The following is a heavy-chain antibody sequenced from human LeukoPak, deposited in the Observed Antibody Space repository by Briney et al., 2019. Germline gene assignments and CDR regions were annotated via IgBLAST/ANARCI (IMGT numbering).Heavy chain of an antibody. D-gene: IGHD6-13*01. CDR1: GGSISSYY. Sequence: SETLSLTCTVSGGSISSYYWSWIRQPPGKGLEWIGYIYYSGSTNYNPSLKSRVTISVDTSKNQFSLKLTSVTAADTAVYYCASERHSSSPPLSWFDPWGQGTLVTVSS. CDR2: IYYSGST. V-gene: IGHV4-59*08. J-gene: IGHJ5*02. CDR3: ASERHSSSPPLSWFDP.